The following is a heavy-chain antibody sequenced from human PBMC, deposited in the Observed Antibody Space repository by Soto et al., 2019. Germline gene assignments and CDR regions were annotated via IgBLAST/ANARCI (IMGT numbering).Heavy chain of an antibody. CDR1: GCTISNYD. J-gene: IGHJ4*02. Sequence: SDSLSLSCEVSGCTISNYDWAGIRQPPGKGLEWVGHIYSSGSTKYNPSLQSRVSISSDMSTNQFSLTLTSVSAADTAIYFCARATPRYSGSWYDLLDFWGQGTLVTFYS. V-gene: IGHV4-59*07. CDR3: ARATPRYSGSWYDLLDF. D-gene: IGHD6-13*01. CDR2: IYSSGST.